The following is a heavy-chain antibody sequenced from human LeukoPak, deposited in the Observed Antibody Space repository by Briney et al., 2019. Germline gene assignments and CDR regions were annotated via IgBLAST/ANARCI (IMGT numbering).Heavy chain of an antibody. V-gene: IGHV4-31*03. J-gene: IGHJ5*02. CDR1: GDSISSGGYY. D-gene: IGHD4-17*01. CDR3: ARETTVPRNWFDP. Sequence: SQTLSLTCNVSGDSISSGGYYWSWIRQHPGKGLEWIGYVYYSGTTYYNPSLKSRVTISVDTSKNQFSLKLSSVTAADTAVYYCARETTVPRNWFDPWGQGTLVTVSS. CDR2: VYYSGTT.